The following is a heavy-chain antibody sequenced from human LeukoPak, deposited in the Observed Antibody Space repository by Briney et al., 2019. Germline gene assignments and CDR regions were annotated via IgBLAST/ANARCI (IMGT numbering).Heavy chain of an antibody. J-gene: IGHJ6*03. D-gene: IGHD6-13*01. V-gene: IGHV3-9*01. Sequence: PGRSLRLSCAASGFTFDNYAMHWVRQAPGKGLEWVSGISWNSGSIGYADSVKGRFTISRDNAKNSLYLQMNSLRAEDTALYYCAKGVAAGYYYYMDFWGKGTTVTVSS. CDR1: GFTFDNYA. CDR3: AKGVAAGYYYYMDF. CDR2: ISWNSGSI.